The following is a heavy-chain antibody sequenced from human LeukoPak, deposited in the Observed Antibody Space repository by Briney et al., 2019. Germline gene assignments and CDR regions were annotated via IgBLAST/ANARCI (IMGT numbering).Heavy chain of an antibody. D-gene: IGHD1-1*01. Sequence: GASVKVSCKASGYTFTSYGISWVRQAPGQGLEWMGGIIPIFGTANYAQKFQGRVTITADESTSTAYMELSSLRSEDTAVYYCARDPYQTGTGDYWGQGTLVTVSS. CDR3: ARDPYQTGTGDY. V-gene: IGHV1-69*13. CDR2: IIPIFGTA. J-gene: IGHJ4*02. CDR1: GYTFTSYG.